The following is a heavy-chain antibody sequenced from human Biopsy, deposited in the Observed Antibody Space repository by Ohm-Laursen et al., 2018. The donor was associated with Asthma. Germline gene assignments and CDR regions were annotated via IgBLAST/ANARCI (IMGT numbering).Heavy chain of an antibody. CDR2: IDPNSGGT. CDR3: ARWGIQGVRFWGMDV. J-gene: IGHJ4*02. D-gene: IGHD3-10*01. CDR1: GYPFTDYY. V-gene: IGHV1-2*06. Sequence: ASVKVSCKASGYPFTDYYVHWVRQAPGQGLEWMGRIDPNSGGTNYAQKFLGRVTMTRDTSVNTAFMVLSRLRSEDTAVYYCARWGIQGVRFWGMDVWGQGTLVTVSS.